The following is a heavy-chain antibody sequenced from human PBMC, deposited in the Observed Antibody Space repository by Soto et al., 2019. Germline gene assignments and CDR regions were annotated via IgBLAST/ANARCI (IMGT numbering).Heavy chain of an antibody. D-gene: IGHD5-18*01. CDR1: GGSISSGGYY. J-gene: IGHJ4*02. CDR2: IYYSGST. V-gene: IGHV4-31*03. CDR3: ASGFVDTAIGYRGYFDY. Sequence: SETLSLTCTVSGGSISSGGYYWSWIRQHPWKGLEWIGYIYYSGSTYYNPSLKSRVTISVDTSKNQFSLKLSSVTAADTAVYYCASGFVDTAIGYRGYFDYWGQGXLVTVSS.